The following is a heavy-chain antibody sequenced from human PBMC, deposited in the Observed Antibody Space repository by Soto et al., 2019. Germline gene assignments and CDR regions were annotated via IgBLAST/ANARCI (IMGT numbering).Heavy chain of an antibody. J-gene: IGHJ4*02. CDR1: GGSISSSSYY. CDR2: LYYSGST. CDR3: VGSGYSPFDY. V-gene: IGHV4-39*01. D-gene: IGHD3-22*01. Sequence: QLQLQESGPGLVKPSETLSLTCTVSGGSISSSSYYWGWIRQPPGKGLEWIGSLYYSGSTYYNPSTKSRVTISVDTSKYRSSRKLSSVTAADTAVYYCVGSGYSPFDYWGQGTLVTVSS.